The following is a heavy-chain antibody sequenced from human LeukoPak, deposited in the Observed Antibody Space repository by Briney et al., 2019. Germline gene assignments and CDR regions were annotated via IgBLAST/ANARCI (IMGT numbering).Heavy chain of an antibody. J-gene: IGHJ6*02. Sequence: ASVKVSCKASGGTFSSYAISWVRQAPGQGLEWMGRIIPILGIANYAQKFQGRVTITADKSTSTAYMELSSLRSEDTAVYYCARVRGAVAGTGSYYYGMDVWGLGTTVTVSS. CDR3: ARVRGAVAGTGSYYYGMDV. CDR2: IIPILGIA. CDR1: GGTFSSYA. V-gene: IGHV1-69*04. D-gene: IGHD6-19*01.